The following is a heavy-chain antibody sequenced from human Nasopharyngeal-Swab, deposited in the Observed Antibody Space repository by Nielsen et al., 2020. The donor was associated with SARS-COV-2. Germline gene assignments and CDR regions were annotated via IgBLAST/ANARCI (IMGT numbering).Heavy chain of an antibody. Sequence: GESLMISCAASGFTFSTYNMNWVRQAPGKGLEWVSSISSSSTYIYYADSVKGRLTISRDNTKNSLSLQMNSLRAEDTAVYYCARDGLDYDFWSAYFMDVWGQGTTVTVSS. V-gene: IGHV3-21*01. D-gene: IGHD3-3*01. CDR1: GFTFSTYN. J-gene: IGHJ6*02. CDR3: ARDGLDYDFWSAYFMDV. CDR2: ISSSSTYI.